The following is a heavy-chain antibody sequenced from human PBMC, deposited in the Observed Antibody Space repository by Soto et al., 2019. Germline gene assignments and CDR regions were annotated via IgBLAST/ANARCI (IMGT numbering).Heavy chain of an antibody. CDR2: IIPIFGTA. CDR3: ARDGDSSGYYFNWFDP. Sequence: QVQLVQSGAGVKKLGSSVRASCKASEGTFSSYAFSWVRQAPGQGLEGMGGIIPIFGTANYAQKFQGRVTITADESTSTAYMELSRLRSEDTAVYYCARDGDSSGYYFNWFDPWGQGTLVTVSS. V-gene: IGHV1-69*01. CDR1: EGTFSSYA. D-gene: IGHD3-22*01. J-gene: IGHJ5*02.